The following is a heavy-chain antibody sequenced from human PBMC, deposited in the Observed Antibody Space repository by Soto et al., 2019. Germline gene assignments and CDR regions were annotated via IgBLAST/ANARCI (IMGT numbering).Heavy chain of an antibody. CDR3: AASDNNWNYFWFDP. Sequence: QMPLVQSGPEVKKPGTSVKVSCQASGFTFTSSAMQWVRQARGQRLEWIGWIVVGSGNTNYAQKFQERVTITRDMSTSTAYMELSSLRSEDTAVYYCAASDNNWNYFWFDPWGQGTLVTVSS. J-gene: IGHJ5*02. CDR2: IVVGSGNT. V-gene: IGHV1-58*02. D-gene: IGHD1-7*01. CDR1: GFTFTSSA.